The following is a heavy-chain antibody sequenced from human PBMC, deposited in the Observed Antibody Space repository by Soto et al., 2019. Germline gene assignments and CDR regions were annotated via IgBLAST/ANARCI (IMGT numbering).Heavy chain of an antibody. Sequence: LRLSCAASGFTFSSYAMHWVRQAPGTGLEWVAVISYDGRDKYYPDFVKGRFTISRDNSKNTLYLQMNSLRAEDTAVYYCARSAGGSYPQYDYWGQGTLVTVSS. V-gene: IGHV3-30*04. CDR1: GFTFSSYA. CDR2: ISYDGRDK. D-gene: IGHD1-26*01. CDR3: ARSAGGSYPQYDY. J-gene: IGHJ4*02.